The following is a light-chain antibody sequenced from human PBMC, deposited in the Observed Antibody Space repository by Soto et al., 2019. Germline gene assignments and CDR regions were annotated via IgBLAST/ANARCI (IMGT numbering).Light chain of an antibody. Sequence: QSVLTQPASVSGSAGQSITISCSGTMRDVGAYNLVSWYQQHPGTAPKLIIYEDRNRPSGISSRFSGSRSGNTASLTISGLQPEDEGDYYCSAYTARSTLVFGGGTKVTVL. J-gene: IGLJ3*02. CDR3: SAYTARSTLV. V-gene: IGLV2-14*01. CDR2: EDR. CDR1: MRDVGAYNL.